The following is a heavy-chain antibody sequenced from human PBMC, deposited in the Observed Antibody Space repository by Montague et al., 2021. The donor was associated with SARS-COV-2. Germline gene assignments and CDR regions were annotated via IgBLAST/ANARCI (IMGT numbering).Heavy chain of an antibody. CDR1: GGSLSGYY. CDR3: ARVPYRLRLVRRYYGMDF. D-gene: IGHD2-2*01. J-gene: IGHJ6*02. Sequence: SETLSLTCAVSGGSLSGYYWSWIRQPPGEGLEWIAEINHSGSTYYNPSLKSRVTISVDTSKNQFSLKLSSATAADTAVYYCARVPYRLRLVRRYYGMDFWGQGTTVTVSS. CDR2: INHSGST. V-gene: IGHV4-34*01.